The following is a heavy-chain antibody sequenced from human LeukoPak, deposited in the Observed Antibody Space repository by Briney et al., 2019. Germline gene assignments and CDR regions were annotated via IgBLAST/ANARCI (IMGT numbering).Heavy chain of an antibody. CDR3: ARGPNGYHNT. Sequence: PGGSLRLSCAASEFSVGSNYMTWVRQAPGKGLEWVSLIYSGGSTYYADSVKGRFTISRDNSKSTLYLQMNSLRAEDTAVYYCARGPNGYHNTGGQGTLVTVSS. J-gene: IGHJ4*02. V-gene: IGHV3-66*01. D-gene: IGHD5-24*01. CDR1: EFSVGSNY. CDR2: IYSGGST.